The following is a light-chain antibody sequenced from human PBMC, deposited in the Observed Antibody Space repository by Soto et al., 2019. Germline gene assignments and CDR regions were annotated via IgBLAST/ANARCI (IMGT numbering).Light chain of an antibody. J-gene: IGKJ2*01. Sequence: DIQLTQSPSFLSASVGDRVTITCRASQGINIFLAWFQPKPGKAPNLLISAASTLQSGVPSRFSGSGSETEFTLTITSLQPEDSATYYCQQRNSYPRTFGQGTKVEIK. V-gene: IGKV1-9*01. CDR3: QQRNSYPRT. CDR1: QGINIF. CDR2: AAS.